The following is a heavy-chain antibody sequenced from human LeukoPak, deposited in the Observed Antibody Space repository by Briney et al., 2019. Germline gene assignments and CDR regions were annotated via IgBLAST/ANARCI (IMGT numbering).Heavy chain of an antibody. V-gene: IGHV3-43*02. Sequence: GGSLRLSSAASGFTFDDYAMHWFRQAPGKGLEWVSLISGDGGSTYYADSVKGRFTISRDNSKNSLYLQMNSLRTEDTALYYCAKDEDYGGNPYYYGMDVWGQGTTVTVSS. CDR1: GFTFDDYA. CDR2: ISGDGGST. CDR3: AKDEDYGGNPYYYGMDV. J-gene: IGHJ6*02. D-gene: IGHD4-23*01.